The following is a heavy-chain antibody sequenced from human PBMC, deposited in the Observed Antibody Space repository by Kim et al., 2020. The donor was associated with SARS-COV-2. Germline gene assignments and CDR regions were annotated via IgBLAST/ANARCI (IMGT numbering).Heavy chain of an antibody. V-gene: IGHV2-5*02. Sequence: SGPTLVNPTQTLTLTCSFSGFSLTTSGVGVGWIRQPPGKALEWLALIYWDDDKRYSPSLKSRLTITRDTSKNQVVLTMTNMDPVDTATYYCAHIEGDCSNSMCYGSPLDYWGQGTLVTVSS. J-gene: IGHJ4*02. CDR1: GFSLTTSGVG. CDR3: AHIEGDCSNSMCYGSPLDY. CDR2: IYWDDDK. D-gene: IGHD2-8*01.